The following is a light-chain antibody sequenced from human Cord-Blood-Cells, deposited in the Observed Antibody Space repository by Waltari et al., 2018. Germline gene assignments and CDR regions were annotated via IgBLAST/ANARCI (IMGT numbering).Light chain of an antibody. CDR2: EGS. Sequence: QSALTQPASVFGSPGQSITIPCNGTSSYVWGYNIVSWYQQHPGKAPKRMIYEGSKRPSGVSNRFSGSKSGNTASLTISGLQAEDEADYYCCSYAGSSTLVFGGGTKLTVL. V-gene: IGLV2-23*01. CDR3: CSYAGSSTLV. CDR1: SSYVWGYNI. J-gene: IGLJ3*02.